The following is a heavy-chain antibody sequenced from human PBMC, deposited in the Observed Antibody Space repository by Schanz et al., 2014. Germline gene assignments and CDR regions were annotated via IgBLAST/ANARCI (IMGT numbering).Heavy chain of an antibody. V-gene: IGHV3-23*01. CDR2: MIGSGSSV. J-gene: IGHJ4*02. D-gene: IGHD5-18*01. Sequence: EVQLLESGGGLVQPGGSLRLSCAASGFTFSIYGMSWVRQAPGKGLEWVSRMIGSGSSVFYADSVKGRFTISRDNSNNTLYLQMKSLRAEDTAVFYCAKSGGGYSYGFVEYWGQGILVTVSS. CDR1: GFTFSIYG. CDR3: AKSGGGYSYGFVEY.